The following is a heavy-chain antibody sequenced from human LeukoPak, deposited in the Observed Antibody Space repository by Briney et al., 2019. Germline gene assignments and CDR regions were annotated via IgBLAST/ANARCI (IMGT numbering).Heavy chain of an antibody. CDR2: IYHSGST. V-gene: IGHV4-4*02. D-gene: IGHD4-17*01. CDR1: GGSISSSNW. Sequence: SETLSLTCAVSGGSISSSNWWSWVRQPPGKGLEWIGEIYHSGSTNYNPSLKSRVTISVDKSKNQFSLKLSSVTAADTAVYYCARRGFNGDWYFDLWGRGTLVTVSS. J-gene: IGHJ2*01. CDR3: ARRGFNGDWYFDL.